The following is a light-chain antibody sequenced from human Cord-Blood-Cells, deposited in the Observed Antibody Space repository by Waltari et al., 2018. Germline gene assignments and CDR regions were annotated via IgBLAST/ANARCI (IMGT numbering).Light chain of an antibody. J-gene: IGKJ4*01. CDR1: QDISNY. CDR2: DAS. Sequence: DIQMTQSPSSLSASVGERVTTTCQASQDISNYLNWYQQKPGKAPKLLIYDASNLETGVPSMFSGSGSGTDFTFTISSLQPEDIATYYCQQYDNLPLTFGGGTKVEIK. CDR3: QQYDNLPLT. V-gene: IGKV1-33*01.